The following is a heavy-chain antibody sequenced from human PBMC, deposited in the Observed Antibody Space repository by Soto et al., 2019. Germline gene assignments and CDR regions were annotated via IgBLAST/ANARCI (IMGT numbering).Heavy chain of an antibody. V-gene: IGHV3-73*01. Sequence: GRSLRLSCAASGFTFSGSAMHWVRQASGKGLEWVGCIRSKANSYATAYAASVKGRFTISRDDSKNTAYLQMNSLKTEDTAVYYCTRHKSDEYYDFWSGYYAVWGKGTTVTVSS. CDR2: IRSKANSYAT. J-gene: IGHJ6*04. D-gene: IGHD3-3*01. CDR1: GFTFSGSA. CDR3: TRHKSDEYYDFWSGYYAV.